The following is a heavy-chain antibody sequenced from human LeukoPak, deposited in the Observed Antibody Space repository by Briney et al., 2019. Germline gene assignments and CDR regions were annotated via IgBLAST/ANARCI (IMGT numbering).Heavy chain of an antibody. J-gene: IGHJ4*02. CDR2: IIPILGIA. Sequence: GSSVKVSCKASGGTFSSYTISWVRQAPGQGLEWMGRIIPILGIANYAQKFQGRVTITADKSTSTAYMELSSLRSEDTAVHYCTREVGYCSSTSCYTPRPDFDYWGQGTLVTVSS. V-gene: IGHV1-69*04. D-gene: IGHD2-2*02. CDR1: GGTFSSYT. CDR3: TREVGYCSSTSCYTPRPDFDY.